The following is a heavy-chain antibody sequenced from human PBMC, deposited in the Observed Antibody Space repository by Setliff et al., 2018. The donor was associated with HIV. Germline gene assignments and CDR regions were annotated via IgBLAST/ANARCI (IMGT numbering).Heavy chain of an antibody. D-gene: IGHD2-2*01. CDR1: GFTFSNAW. V-gene: IGHV3-15*01. CDR2: IKSRTEGGTT. J-gene: IGHJ5*02. Sequence: ETLSLSCAASGFTFSNAWMSWVRQAPGKGLEWVGRIKSRTEGGTTDYAAPVKGRFTISRDDSKNTLYLQMNSLKTEDTAVYYCTTDQGSSWFDPWGQGTLVTVS. CDR3: TTDQGSSWFDP.